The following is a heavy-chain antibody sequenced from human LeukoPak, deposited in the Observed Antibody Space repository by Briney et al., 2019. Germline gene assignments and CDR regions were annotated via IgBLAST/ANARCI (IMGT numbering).Heavy chain of an antibody. J-gene: IGHJ4*02. Sequence: PSETLSLACAVYGGSFSGYYWSWIRQPPGKGLEWIGEINHSGSTNYNPSLKSRVTISVDTSKNQFSLKLSSVTAADTAVYYCARGLSPRINMVRGVRPPFRGVFDYWGQGTLVTVSS. CDR2: INHSGST. D-gene: IGHD3-10*01. V-gene: IGHV4-34*01. CDR3: ARGLSPRINMVRGVRPPFRGVFDY. CDR1: GGSFSGYY.